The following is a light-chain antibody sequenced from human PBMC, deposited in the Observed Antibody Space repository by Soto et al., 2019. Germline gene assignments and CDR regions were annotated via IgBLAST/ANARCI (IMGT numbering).Light chain of an antibody. CDR1: QSIVTY. CDR2: DAS. V-gene: IGKV1-39*01. J-gene: IGKJ4*01. CDR3: QQSSPSLT. Sequence: DIQMTQSPSSLSASVGDRVTITCRASQSIVTYLNWYLQKPGKAPKLLIYDASTLQSGVPSRFSGSGSGTDFTLTISCLQSEDFATYYCQQSSPSLTFGGGTKVDIK.